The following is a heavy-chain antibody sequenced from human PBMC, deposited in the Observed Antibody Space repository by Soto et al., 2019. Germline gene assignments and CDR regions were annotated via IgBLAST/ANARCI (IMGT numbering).Heavy chain of an antibody. J-gene: IGHJ4*02. V-gene: IGHV2-5*02. Sequence: QITLNESGPTVVRPTEPLTLTCRFSGFSLTTSGVGVGWIRQSPGKAPEWLALIYWDDDKRYSASLKSRLTITKDTSKNQVVLTVPDLDPTDTATYYCAHRVLRTVFGLVTTTAIYFDFWGQGTPVAVSS. D-gene: IGHD3-3*01. CDR1: GFSLTTSGVG. CDR3: AHRVLRTVFGLVTTTAIYFDF. CDR2: IYWDDDK.